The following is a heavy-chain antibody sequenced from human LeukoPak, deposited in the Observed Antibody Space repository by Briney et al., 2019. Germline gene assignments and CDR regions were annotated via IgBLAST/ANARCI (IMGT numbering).Heavy chain of an antibody. CDR3: ARGGTARRSSGWFG. CDR2: INHSGST. V-gene: IGHV4-34*01. CDR1: GGSFSGYY. Sequence: SETLSLTCAVYGGSFSGYYWSWIRQPPGKGLEWIGEINHSGSTNYNPSLKSRVTISVDTSKNQFSLKLSSVTAAVTAVYYCARGGTARRSSGWFGWGQGTLVTVSS. J-gene: IGHJ4*02. D-gene: IGHD6-19*01.